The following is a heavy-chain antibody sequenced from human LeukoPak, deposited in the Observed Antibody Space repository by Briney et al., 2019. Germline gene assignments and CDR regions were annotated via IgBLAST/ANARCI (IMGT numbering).Heavy chain of an antibody. J-gene: IGHJ4*02. D-gene: IGHD1-14*01. Sequence: PGGSLRLSCAASGFTFSTYTMARVRQAPGGGLEWVSGISDNGGRTYYADSVKGRFAISRDDSKSTLYLQMNSLRGEDTAVYYCAKDFGRNLGGPGYWGRGTLVTVSS. CDR2: ISDNGGRT. V-gene: IGHV3-23*01. CDR3: AKDFGRNLGGPGY. CDR1: GFTFSTYT.